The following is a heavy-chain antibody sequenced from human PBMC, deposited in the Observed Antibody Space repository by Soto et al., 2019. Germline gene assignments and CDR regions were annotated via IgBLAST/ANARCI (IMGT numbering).Heavy chain of an antibody. Sequence: PSETRSRTWAVYGGSFSCYYWSWRRQPPGKGLEWIGEINHSGSTNYNPSLKSRVTISVDTSKNQFSLKLSSVTAADTAVYYCARGGHCSSTSCYSGYYYYGMDVWGQGTTVTV. V-gene: IGHV4-34*01. J-gene: IGHJ6*02. CDR3: ARGGHCSSTSCYSGYYYYGMDV. D-gene: IGHD2-2*01. CDR2: INHSGST. CDR1: GGSFSCYY.